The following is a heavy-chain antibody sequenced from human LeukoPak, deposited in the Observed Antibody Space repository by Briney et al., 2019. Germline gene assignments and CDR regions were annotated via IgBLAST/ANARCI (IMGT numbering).Heavy chain of an antibody. V-gene: IGHV3-74*01. Sequence: GGSLRLSCVSSGFIFTNYWMHWVRQVPGKGPVWVGRIDKEGSAAFYAESVKGRFTISRDHVKSTVYLQMNSLTAEDTAVYHCARGGYSGSYYRFDWGQGTLVTVSS. CDR3: ARGGYSGSYYRFD. CDR2: IDKEGSAA. CDR1: GFIFTNYW. D-gene: IGHD1-26*01. J-gene: IGHJ4*02.